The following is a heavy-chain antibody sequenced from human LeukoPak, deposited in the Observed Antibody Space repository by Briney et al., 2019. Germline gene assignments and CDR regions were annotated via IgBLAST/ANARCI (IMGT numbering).Heavy chain of an antibody. CDR3: ARDLGGSYWEGGY. V-gene: IGHV3-48*03. CDR2: ISSSGSTI. J-gene: IGHJ4*02. D-gene: IGHD1-26*01. Sequence: PGGSLRLSCAASGFTFSSYEMNWVRQAPGKGLEWVSYISSSGSTINYADSVKGRFTISRDNAKNSMYLQMNSLRAEATAVYYCARDLGGSYWEGGYWGQGTLVTVSS. CDR1: GFTFSSYE.